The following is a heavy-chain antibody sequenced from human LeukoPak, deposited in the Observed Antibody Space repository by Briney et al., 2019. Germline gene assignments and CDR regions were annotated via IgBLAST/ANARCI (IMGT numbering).Heavy chain of an antibody. CDR3: ARGGIAEDY. CDR2: IYYSGST. J-gene: IGHJ4*02. Sequence: SETLSLTCTVSGGSISSSSYYWGWIRQPPGKGLEWIGSIYYSGSTYYNPSLKSRVTISVDTSKNQFSLKLSSVTAADTAVYYCARGGIAEDYWGQGTLVTVSS. D-gene: IGHD6-13*01. CDR1: GGSISSSSYY. V-gene: IGHV4-39*01.